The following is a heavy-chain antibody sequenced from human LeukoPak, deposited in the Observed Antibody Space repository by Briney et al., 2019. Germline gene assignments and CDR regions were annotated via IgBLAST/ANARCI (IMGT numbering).Heavy chain of an antibody. CDR2: ISNDGRST. D-gene: IGHD4-23*01. J-gene: IGHJ4*02. CDR1: GFTFSSSW. Sequence: PGGSLRLSCAASGFTFSSSWMHWVRQAPGKGLFWVSRISNDGRSTTYAESVKGRSTISRDNAKNTLYLQMNSLRVEDTAVYYCAKDLSSGNSIWGQGALVTVSS. V-gene: IGHV3-74*03. CDR3: AKDLSSGNSI.